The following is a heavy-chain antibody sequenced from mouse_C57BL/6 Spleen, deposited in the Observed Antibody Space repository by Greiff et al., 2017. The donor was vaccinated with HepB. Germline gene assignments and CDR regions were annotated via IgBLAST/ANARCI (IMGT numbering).Heavy chain of an antibody. V-gene: IGHV1-39*01. CDR2: INPNYGTT. J-gene: IGHJ4*01. CDR1: GYSFTDYN. Sequence: VHVKQSGPELVKPGASVKISCKASGYSFTDYNMNWVKQSNGKSLEWIGVINPNYGTTSYNQKFKGKATLTVDQSSSTAYMQLNSLTSEDSAVYYCARGGNYVFYAMDYWGQGTSVTVSS. D-gene: IGHD2-1*01. CDR3: ARGGNYVFYAMDY.